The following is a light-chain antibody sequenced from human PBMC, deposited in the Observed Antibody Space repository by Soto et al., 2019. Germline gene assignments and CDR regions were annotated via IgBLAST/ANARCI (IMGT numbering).Light chain of an antibody. CDR3: QQYGSSRT. CDR1: ESVSSRY. CDR2: GAS. Sequence: EIVLTQSPGTLSLSPGERATLSCRASESVSSRYLAWHQQTPGQPPRLLIYGASSRATGIPDRFSGSGSGTDFTLTSSRLEAEDFAVYYCQQYGSSRTFGQGTKVEMK. V-gene: IGKV3-20*01. J-gene: IGKJ1*01.